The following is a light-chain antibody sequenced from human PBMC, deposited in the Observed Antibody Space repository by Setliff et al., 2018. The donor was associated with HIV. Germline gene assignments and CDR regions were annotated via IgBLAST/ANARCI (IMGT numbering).Light chain of an antibody. Sequence: QSALAQPASVSGSPGQSITISCTGISSDVGNYNYVSWYQEHPGKAPKLMIYDVSKRPSGVSNRFSGSKSGNTASLTISGLQAEDEADYHCSSYTGRSTFVFGTGTTVTVL. CDR2: DVS. J-gene: IGLJ1*01. CDR1: SSDVGNYNY. V-gene: IGLV2-14*01. CDR3: SSYTGRSTFV.